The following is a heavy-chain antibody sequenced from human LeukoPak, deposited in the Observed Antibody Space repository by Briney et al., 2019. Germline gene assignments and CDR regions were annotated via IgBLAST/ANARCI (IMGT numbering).Heavy chain of an antibody. CDR1: GFTFSTYW. CDR2: INSDGSST. J-gene: IGHJ6*02. V-gene: IGHV3-74*01. Sequence: GGSLRLSCAASGFTFSTYWMHWVRQVPGKGLVWVTRINSDGSSTTYADSVKGRFTISKDNAKKTLYLQMNSLRAEDTAAYYCARALSDYYGMDVWGQGTTVTVSS. CDR3: ARALSDYYGMDV.